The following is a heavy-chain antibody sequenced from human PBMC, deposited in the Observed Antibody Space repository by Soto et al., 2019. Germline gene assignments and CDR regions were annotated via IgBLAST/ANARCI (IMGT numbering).Heavy chain of an antibody. V-gene: IGHV5-51*01. CDR1: GYSFTSYW. D-gene: IGHD2-2*01. CDR3: ARLCTGSTSCYTYYYYGMDV. J-gene: IGHJ6*02. Sequence: GESLKISCKGSGYSFTSYWIGWVRQMPGKGLEWMVIIYPGDSDTRYSPSFQGQVTISADKSISTAYLQWSSLKASDTAMYYCARLCTGSTSCYTYYYYGMDVWGQGTTVTVSS. CDR2: IYPGDSDT.